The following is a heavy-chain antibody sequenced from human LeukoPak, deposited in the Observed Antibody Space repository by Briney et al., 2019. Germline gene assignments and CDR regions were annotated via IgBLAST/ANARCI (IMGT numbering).Heavy chain of an antibody. CDR3: ARDRDGDSFYYYMDV. J-gene: IGHJ6*03. CDR1: GFTVSSNY. CDR2: IYSGGST. D-gene: IGHD4-17*01. V-gene: IGHV3-66*01. Sequence: PGGSLRLSCAASGFTVSSNYMSWVRQAPGKGLEWVSVIYSGGSTYYADSVKGRFTISRDNSKNTLYLQMNSLRAEDTAVYYCARDRDGDSFYYYMDVWGKGTTVTVSS.